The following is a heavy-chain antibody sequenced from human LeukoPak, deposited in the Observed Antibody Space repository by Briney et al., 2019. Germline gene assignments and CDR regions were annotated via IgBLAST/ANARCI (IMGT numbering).Heavy chain of an antibody. V-gene: IGHV4-59*08. D-gene: IGHD1-1*01. CDR2: IYYSGST. CDR1: GGSISSYY. CDR3: ARLTTQDAFDI. Sequence: SETLSLTCTVSGGSISSYYWSWIRQPPGKGLEWIGYIYYSGSTNYNPSLKGRVTISVDTSKNQFSLKLSSVTAADTAVYYCARLTTQDAFDIWGQGTMVTVSS. J-gene: IGHJ3*02.